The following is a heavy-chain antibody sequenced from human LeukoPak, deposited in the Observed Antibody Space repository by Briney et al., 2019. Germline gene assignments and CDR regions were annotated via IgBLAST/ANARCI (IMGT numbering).Heavy chain of an antibody. Sequence: GASVKVSCMASGGTFSSYAISWVRQAPGQGLEWMVGIIPIFGTANYAQKFQGRVTITADESTSTAYMELSSLRSEDTAVYYCARMNYISSGWGAPFDEWGQGTLVTVSS. V-gene: IGHV1-69*13. CDR1: GGTFSSYA. CDR3: ARMNYISSGWGAPFDE. CDR2: IIPIFGTA. D-gene: IGHD3-16*01. J-gene: IGHJ4*02.